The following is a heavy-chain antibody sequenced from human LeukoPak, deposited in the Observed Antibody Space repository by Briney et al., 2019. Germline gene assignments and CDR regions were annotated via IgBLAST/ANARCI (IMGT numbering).Heavy chain of an antibody. J-gene: IGHJ6*03. D-gene: IGHD6-13*01. CDR3: ARGIAAAGTGLYYYYYYYMDV. V-gene: IGHV4-34*01. CDR1: GGSFSGYY. CDR2: INHSGST. Sequence: SETLSLTCAVYGGSFSGYYWSWIRQPPGKGLEWIGEINHSGSTNYDPSLKSRVTISVDTSKNQFSLKQSSVTAADTAVYYCARGIAAAGTGLYYYYYYYMDVWGKGTTVTVSS.